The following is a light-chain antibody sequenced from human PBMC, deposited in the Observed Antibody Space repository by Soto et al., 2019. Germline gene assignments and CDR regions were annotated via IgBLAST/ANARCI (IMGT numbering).Light chain of an antibody. CDR3: QQYYSYLWT. J-gene: IGKJ1*01. V-gene: IGKV1-8*01. Sequence: AIRMTQSPSSFSASTGDRVTITCRASQGIGSYLAWYQQKPGKAPKLLIYAASTLQSGVPSRFSGSGSGTDFTLTISCLQSEDFATYYCQQYYSYLWTFGQGTKVDIK. CDR2: AAS. CDR1: QGIGSY.